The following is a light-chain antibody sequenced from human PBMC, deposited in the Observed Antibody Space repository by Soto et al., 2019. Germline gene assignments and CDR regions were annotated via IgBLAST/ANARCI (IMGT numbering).Light chain of an antibody. V-gene: IGLV4-60*03. CDR1: RGHSSYI. J-gene: IGLJ3*02. CDR3: ETWDSNTPLV. Sequence: QLVLTQSSSASAFLGSSVTLTCTLSRGHSSYIIAWHQQQPGKDPRYLMKLEGTGTYNKGSGVPDRFSGSSSGADRYLTISNLQSEDEADYYCETWDSNTPLVFGGGTQLTV. CDR2: LEGTGTY.